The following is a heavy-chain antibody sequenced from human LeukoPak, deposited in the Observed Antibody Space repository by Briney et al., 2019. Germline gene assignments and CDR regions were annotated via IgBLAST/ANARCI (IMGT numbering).Heavy chain of an antibody. V-gene: IGHV3-20*04. Sequence: GGSLRLSCATSGFTFVDYGLSWVRRAPGEGLEWLCAINYNGAITDYADSVKGRFTISRDNAKNSLYLRMDSLRAEDTALYYCARDRLGPSFSVSHFDLWGQGTLVTVSS. CDR1: GFTFVDYG. CDR3: ARDRLGPSFSVSHFDL. J-gene: IGHJ4*02. CDR2: INYNGAIT. D-gene: IGHD3-3*02.